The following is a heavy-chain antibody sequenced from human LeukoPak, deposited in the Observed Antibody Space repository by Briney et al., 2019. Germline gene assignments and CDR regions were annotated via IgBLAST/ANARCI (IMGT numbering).Heavy chain of an antibody. Sequence: PGGSLRLSCAASGFTYTNAWMHWVRQAPGKGLEWVAVISYDGSEKYYADSVKGRFTISRDNSNNTLSVQMNSLRPEDTAVYYCARAPEGLRILSADYWGQGVLVTVSS. J-gene: IGHJ4*02. CDR3: ARAPEGLRILSADY. CDR2: ISYDGSEK. CDR1: GFTYTNAW. V-gene: IGHV3-30-3*01. D-gene: IGHD2/OR15-2a*01.